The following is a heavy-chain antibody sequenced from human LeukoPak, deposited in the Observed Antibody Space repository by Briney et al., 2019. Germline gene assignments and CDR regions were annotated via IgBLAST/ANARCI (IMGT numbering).Heavy chain of an antibody. Sequence: GGSLRLSCAASGFTVSSNYMSWVRQAPGKGLEWVSVIYSGGTTYYADSVKGRFTISRDNSKNTLHLQMNSLRAEDTAVYYCARLSYRTFDYWGQGTLVTVSS. D-gene: IGHD1-26*01. CDR2: IYSGGTT. J-gene: IGHJ4*02. V-gene: IGHV3-66*01. CDR3: ARLSYRTFDY. CDR1: GFTVSSNY.